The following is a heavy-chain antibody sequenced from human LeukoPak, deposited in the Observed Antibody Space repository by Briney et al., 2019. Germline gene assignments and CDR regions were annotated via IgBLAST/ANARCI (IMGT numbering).Heavy chain of an antibody. CDR1: GFTFSSYS. J-gene: IGHJ4*02. D-gene: IGHD4-17*01. CDR2: ISSSSSYI. CDR3: ARLGDYLDYDY. Sequence: PGGSLRLSCAASGFTFSSYSMNWVRQAPGKGLEWVSSISSSSSYIYYADSVKGRFTISRDNAKNSLYLQINSLRAEDTAVYYCARLGDYLDYDYWGQGTLVTVSS. V-gene: IGHV3-21*01.